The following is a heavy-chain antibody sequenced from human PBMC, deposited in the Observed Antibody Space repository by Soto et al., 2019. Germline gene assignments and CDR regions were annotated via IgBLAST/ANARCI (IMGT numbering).Heavy chain of an antibody. CDR1: GYNFTSYG. CDR3: ARDTVVAPASVDY. D-gene: IGHD2-2*01. V-gene: IGHV1-18*01. J-gene: IGHJ4*02. CDR2: ISAYNGNT. Sequence: QVQLVQSGAEVKEPGASVKVSCKASGYNFTSYGISWVRQAPGQGLEWMGWISAYNGNTNYAQKLQSRVTMTTNTSTITAYLELRSLRSDDTAVYYCARDTVVAPASVDYWGQGTLVTVSS.